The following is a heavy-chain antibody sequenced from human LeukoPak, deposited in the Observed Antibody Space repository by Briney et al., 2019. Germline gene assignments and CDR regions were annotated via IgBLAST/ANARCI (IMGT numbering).Heavy chain of an antibody. CDR3: AREAIAAGKNFDY. CDR2: IHPDGETS. J-gene: IGHJ4*02. V-gene: IGHV1-46*01. CDR1: GYAITSHY. D-gene: IGHD6-25*01. Sequence: ASVKVSCKASGYAITSHYMHWMRQAPGQGLEWMGPIHPDGETSTYAQNFQGRLTMTRDASTGTLYMDLSSLRSEDTAVYFCAREAIAAGKNFDYWGQGTQVTVSS.